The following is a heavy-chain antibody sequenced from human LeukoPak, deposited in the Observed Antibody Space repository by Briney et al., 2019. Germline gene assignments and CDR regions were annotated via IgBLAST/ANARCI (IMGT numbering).Heavy chain of an antibody. CDR3: ARRPDCSGGSCYSPDFDY. Sequence: GESLKISCKGSGYSFTSYWIGWVRQMPGKGLEWMGIIYPGDSDTRYSPSFQGQVTISADKSISTAYLQWSSLKASDTAMCYCARRPDCSGGSCYSPDFDYWGQGTLVTVSS. CDR1: GYSFTSYW. V-gene: IGHV5-51*01. CDR2: IYPGDSDT. D-gene: IGHD2-15*01. J-gene: IGHJ4*02.